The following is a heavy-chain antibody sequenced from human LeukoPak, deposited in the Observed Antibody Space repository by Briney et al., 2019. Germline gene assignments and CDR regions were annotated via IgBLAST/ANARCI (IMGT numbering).Heavy chain of an antibody. J-gene: IGHJ4*02. Sequence: GGSLRLSCAASGFTFSTYWMSWVRQAPGKGLEWVASIKQDGSDKYYVDSVKGRLTISRDNAKNSLYLQMNSLRAEDTAVYYCARDSDDRSWNGLFDYWGQGTLVTVSS. CDR3: ARDSDDRSWNGLFDY. V-gene: IGHV3-7*01. CDR2: IKQDGSDK. D-gene: IGHD6-13*01. CDR1: GFTFSTYW.